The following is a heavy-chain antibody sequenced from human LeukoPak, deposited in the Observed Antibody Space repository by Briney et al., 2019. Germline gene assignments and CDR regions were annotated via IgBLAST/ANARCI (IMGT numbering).Heavy chain of an antibody. V-gene: IGHV3-48*04. Sequence: GGSLRLSCAASGFTFSSYSMNWVRQAPGKGLEWVSYISSSSSTIYYADSVKGRFTISRDNAKNSLYLQMNSLRAEDTAVYYCARDGIVGATTDFDYWGQGTLVTVSS. CDR3: ARDGIVGATTDFDY. D-gene: IGHD1-26*01. CDR2: ISSSSSTI. CDR1: GFTFSSYS. J-gene: IGHJ4*02.